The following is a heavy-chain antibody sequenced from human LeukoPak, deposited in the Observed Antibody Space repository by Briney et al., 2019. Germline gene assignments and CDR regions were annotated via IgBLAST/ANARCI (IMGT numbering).Heavy chain of an antibody. J-gene: IGHJ3*02. Sequence: SVKVSCKASGGTFSSYAISWERQAPGQGLEWMGGIIPIFGTANYAQKFQGRVTITADKSTSTAYMELSSLRSEDTAVYYCARDQTYYGSGSDAFDIWGQGTMVTVSS. CDR2: IIPIFGTA. V-gene: IGHV1-69*06. CDR1: GGTFSSYA. CDR3: ARDQTYYGSGSDAFDI. D-gene: IGHD3-10*01.